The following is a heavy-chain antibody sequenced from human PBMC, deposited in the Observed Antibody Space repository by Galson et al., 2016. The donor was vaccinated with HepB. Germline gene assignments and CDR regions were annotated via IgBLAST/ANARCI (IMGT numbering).Heavy chain of an antibody. V-gene: IGHV4-39*01. J-gene: IGHJ4*02. D-gene: IGHD5-24*01. Sequence: SETLSLTCSVSGGSLTRSGYYWGWVRQPPGKGLEWIASIYFSGRKYYNPSPKSRITISIDTSKNQLSLKLGSVTAADTAVYYCARHRDPDQQIMHFDYWGQGILVTVSS. CDR1: GGSLTRSGYY. CDR3: ARHRDPDQQIMHFDY. CDR2: IYFSGRK.